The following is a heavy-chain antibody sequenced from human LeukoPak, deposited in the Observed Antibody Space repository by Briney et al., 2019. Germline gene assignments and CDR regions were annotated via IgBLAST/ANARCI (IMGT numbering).Heavy chain of an antibody. J-gene: IGHJ4*02. CDR3: ATAGVVVAATDFDY. CDR1: GYTFTGYY. D-gene: IGHD2-15*01. V-gene: IGHV1-2*02. Sequence: ASVKVSCKASGYTFTGYYMHWVRQAPGQGLEWMGWINPNSGGTNYAQKFQGRVTMTRDTSISTAYMELSRLRSDDTAVYYCATAGVVVAATDFDYWGQGTLVTVSS. CDR2: INPNSGGT.